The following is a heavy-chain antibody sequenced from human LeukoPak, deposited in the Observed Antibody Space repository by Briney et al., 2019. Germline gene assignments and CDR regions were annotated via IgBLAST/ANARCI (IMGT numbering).Heavy chain of an antibody. V-gene: IGHV3-7*01. CDR3: APLTRTPWHFDL. CDR1: GFTFRSYW. J-gene: IGHJ2*01. CDR2: IKEDGGEK. D-gene: IGHD2-2*01. Sequence: GGSLRLACAASGFTFRSYWMSWVRQAPGKGLEWVASIKEDGGEKHYVDSGKGRFTISTDHAKTSLDLQMTSLTAEDTAVYYCAPLTRTPWHFDLWGRGTLVTVSS.